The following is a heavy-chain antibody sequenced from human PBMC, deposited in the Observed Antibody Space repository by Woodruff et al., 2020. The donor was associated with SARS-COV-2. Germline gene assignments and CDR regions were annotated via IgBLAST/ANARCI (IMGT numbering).Heavy chain of an antibody. D-gene: IGHD1-26*01. J-gene: IGHJ5*02. Sequence: NPSLKSRVTISLDTSKNQFSLKLSSVTAADTAVYYCARSPADSGSYPFDPWGQGTLVTVSS. CDR3: ARSPADSGSYPFDP. V-gene: IGHV4-30-2*04.